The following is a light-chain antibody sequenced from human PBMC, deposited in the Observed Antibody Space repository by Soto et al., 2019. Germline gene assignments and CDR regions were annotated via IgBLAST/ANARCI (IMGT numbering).Light chain of an antibody. Sequence: QSALTQPAPVSGSPGQSITISCTGTNNDVGAYPYVSWYQQHPGTAPKLIIYEVTNRPSGISDRFSGSKSGNTASLTISGLQAEDESDYYCSSFATSGTTVIFGGGTKVTVL. CDR3: SSFATSGTTVI. J-gene: IGLJ2*01. CDR1: NNDVGAYPY. V-gene: IGLV2-14*01. CDR2: EVT.